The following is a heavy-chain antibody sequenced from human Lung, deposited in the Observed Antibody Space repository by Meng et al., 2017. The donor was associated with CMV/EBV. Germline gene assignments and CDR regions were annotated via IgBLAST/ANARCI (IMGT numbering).Heavy chain of an antibody. D-gene: IGHD4-17*01. Sequence: HVSLTESGTGLVKPSQTLSLTSTVSGGSISSGGSYWSWIRQHPGKGLEWIGYIYYSGSTYYNPSLRSRVAISIDTSKNQFSLKLTSVTAADMAVYFCARTNYGDYNWFDPWGQGTLVTVSS. CDR3: ARTNYGDYNWFDP. J-gene: IGHJ5*02. CDR1: GGSISSGGSY. CDR2: IYYSGST. V-gene: IGHV4-31*03.